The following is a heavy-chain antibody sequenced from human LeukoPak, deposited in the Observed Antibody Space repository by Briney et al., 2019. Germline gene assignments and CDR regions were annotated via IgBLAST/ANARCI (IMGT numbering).Heavy chain of an antibody. Sequence: ASVKVSCKASGYTFTSNYIHWVRQAPGQGLEWMGMIYPRDGSTSYAQKFQGRVTVTRDTSTSTAHMELSGLRSEDTAVYYCARDQEGFDYWGQGTLVTVSS. CDR2: IYPRDGST. V-gene: IGHV1-46*01. CDR1: GYTFTSNY. CDR3: ARDQEGFDY. J-gene: IGHJ4*02.